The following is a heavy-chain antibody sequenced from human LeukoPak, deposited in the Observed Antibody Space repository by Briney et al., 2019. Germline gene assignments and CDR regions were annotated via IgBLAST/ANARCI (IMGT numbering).Heavy chain of an antibody. CDR1: GGSISSYY. Sequence: PSETLSLTRTLSGGSISSYYWSWIRQPPGKGQEWIGYIYYSGSTNYNPSLKSRVTISVDTSKNQFSLKLSSVTAADTAVYYCARMDIVTELYFQHWGQGTLVTVSS. V-gene: IGHV4-59*01. CDR2: IYYSGST. D-gene: IGHD5-12*01. J-gene: IGHJ1*01. CDR3: ARMDIVTELYFQH.